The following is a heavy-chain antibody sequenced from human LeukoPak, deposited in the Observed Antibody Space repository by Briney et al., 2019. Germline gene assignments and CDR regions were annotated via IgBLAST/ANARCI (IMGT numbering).Heavy chain of an antibody. V-gene: IGHV3-7*01. CDR2: IKQDGSEK. CDR3: ASGTGWIFDY. D-gene: IGHD6-19*01. J-gene: IGHJ4*02. CDR1: GLTFSTHW. Sequence: PGGSLRLSCAASGLTFSTHWMIWVRQAPGKGLEWVANIKQDGSEKQYVDSVKGRFTISRDNAKNSLYLQMNSLRAEDTAVYYCASGTGWIFDYWGQGTLVTVSS.